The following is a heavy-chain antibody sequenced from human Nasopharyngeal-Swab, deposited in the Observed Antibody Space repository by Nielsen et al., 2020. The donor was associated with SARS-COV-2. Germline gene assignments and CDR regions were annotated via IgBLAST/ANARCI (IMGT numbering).Heavy chain of an antibody. J-gene: IGHJ4*02. Sequence: SETLSLTCTVSGGSISSGSYYWSWIRQPAGKGLEWIGRIYTSGSTNYNPSLKSRVTISVDTSKNQFSLKLSSVTAADTAVYYCARTYYYGSDGDYWGQGTLVTVSS. V-gene: IGHV4-61*02. CDR1: GGSISSGSYY. D-gene: IGHD3-10*01. CDR3: ARTYYYGSDGDY. CDR2: IYTSGST.